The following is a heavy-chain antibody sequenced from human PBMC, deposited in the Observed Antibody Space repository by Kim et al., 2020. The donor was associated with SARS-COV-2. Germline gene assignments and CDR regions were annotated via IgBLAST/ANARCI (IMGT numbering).Heavy chain of an antibody. Sequence: ASVKVSCKASGYTFTSYFIHWVRQAPGQGLEWMGIINPSSGSTSYAQKFQGRVTMTRDTSTSTVYMELSSLRSEDTAVCFCASDLRVSAPIAQYGMDVWG. J-gene: IGHJ6*02. V-gene: IGHV1-46*01. CDR1: GYTFTSYF. CDR2: INPSSGST. CDR3: ASDLRVSAPIAQYGMDV. D-gene: IGHD2-21*01.